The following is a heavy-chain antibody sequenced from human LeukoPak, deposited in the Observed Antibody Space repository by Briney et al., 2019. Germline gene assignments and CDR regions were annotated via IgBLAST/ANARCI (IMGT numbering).Heavy chain of an antibody. CDR2: IYHTGTP. Sequence: SQTLSLTCTISGASTSSRGYYWTWVRQHSGKGLEWIGYIYHTGTPYYNPSLRSRITISMGTSKNQFSLKMTSMTAADTAVDYCAGDLDFASGYYLHYWGQGSLVTVSS. V-gene: IGHV4-31*03. CDR1: GASTSSRGYY. CDR3: AGDLDFASGYYLHY. J-gene: IGHJ4*02. D-gene: IGHD3-22*01.